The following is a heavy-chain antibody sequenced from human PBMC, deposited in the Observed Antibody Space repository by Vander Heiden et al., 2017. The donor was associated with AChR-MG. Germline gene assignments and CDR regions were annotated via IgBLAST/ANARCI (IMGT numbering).Heavy chain of an antibody. J-gene: IGHJ4*02. Sequence: QVQLQQRGAGLLRPSETLSLSCSVNSETFSGFYWSWIRQPPGKGLEGIGEINQIGNMNFNPSLKSRLTMSADASKSQFSLNVSSVTAADTAIYYCARSLTRYFEWPYYFDYWSQGILVTVSS. V-gene: IGHV4-34*02. CDR3: ARSLTRYFEWPYYFDY. CDR1: SETFSGFY. CDR2: INQIGNM. D-gene: IGHD3-9*01.